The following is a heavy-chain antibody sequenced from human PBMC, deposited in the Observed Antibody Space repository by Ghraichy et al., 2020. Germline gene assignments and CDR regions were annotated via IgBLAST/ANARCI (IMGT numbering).Heavy chain of an antibody. J-gene: IGHJ6*03. V-gene: IGHV4-39*01. CDR1: GVSISTSIYD. Sequence: SETLSLTCSVSGVSISTSIYDWGWIRQPPGKGLEWIGSVFYTGSLYNSGSTYYNPSLKGRLTISVDTSKNQFSLKLSSVTAADTAVYYCAGHLGGGFSNPYYIDVWGNGTTVTVSS. CDR2: VFYTGSLYNSGST. D-gene: IGHD4-11*01. CDR3: AGHLGGGFSNPYYIDV.